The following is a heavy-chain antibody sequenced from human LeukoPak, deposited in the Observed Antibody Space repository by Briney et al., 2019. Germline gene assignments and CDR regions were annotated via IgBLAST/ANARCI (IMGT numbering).Heavy chain of an antibody. Sequence: GGSLRLSCEASGCSFSHFCLHWVRQPPGKGLEWVADIWSDATNEYYADSVNRRFTISRNNFKNTFSLQKNSLRADKTAVYFCAKDAQRGFDYSNSLEHWGQGSLVTVSS. CDR2: IWSDATNE. V-gene: IGHV3-33*06. CDR3: AKDAQRGFDYSNSLEH. D-gene: IGHD4-11*01. CDR1: GCSFSHFC. J-gene: IGHJ4*02.